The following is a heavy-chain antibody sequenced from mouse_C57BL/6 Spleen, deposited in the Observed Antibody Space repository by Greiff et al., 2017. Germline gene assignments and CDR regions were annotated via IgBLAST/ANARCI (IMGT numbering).Heavy chain of an antibody. J-gene: IGHJ1*03. CDR3: STRSTVVGEYYEV. CDR1: GFTFTSYW. CDR2: INPSSGYT. Sequence: VQLLQSGAELAKPGASVKLSCTASGFTFTSYWMSWVKQRPGQGLEWIGYINPSSGYTKYNQKFQEKATLTADKSSSTAYMKLSSLTYEDSAVSYCSTRSTVVGEYYEVWGTGTTVTVSS. D-gene: IGHD1-1*01. V-gene: IGHV1-7*01.